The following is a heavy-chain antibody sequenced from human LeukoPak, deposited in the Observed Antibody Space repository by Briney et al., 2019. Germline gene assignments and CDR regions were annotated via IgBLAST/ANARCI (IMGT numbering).Heavy chain of an antibody. D-gene: IGHD3-22*01. J-gene: IGHJ4*02. CDR2: IYSGGDT. CDR1: GFTVSGNY. CDR3: ARDYLENYYDSSGLFDY. V-gene: IGHV3-53*05. Sequence: GGSLRLSCAASGFTVSGNYMSWVRQAPGKGPECVAVIYSGGDTYYADSVKGRFTISRDNSKDTLYLQMNSLRAEDTAVYYCARDYLENYYDSSGLFDYWGQGTLVTVSS.